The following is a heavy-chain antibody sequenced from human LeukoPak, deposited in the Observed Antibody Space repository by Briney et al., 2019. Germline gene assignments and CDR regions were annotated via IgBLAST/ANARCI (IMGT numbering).Heavy chain of an antibody. J-gene: IGHJ4*02. V-gene: IGHV3-23*01. CDR1: GFTLSSYG. D-gene: IGHD3-3*01. CDR2: MTSSGGST. CDR3: ARALEGSGYYTRY. Sequence: QAGGSLRLSCGASGFTLSSYGMSWVRQAPGKGLEWVSTMTSSGGSTFYADSVKGRFTISRDNSKNTLYLQMNSLRAEDTAVYYCARALEGSGYYTRYWGQGTLVTVSS.